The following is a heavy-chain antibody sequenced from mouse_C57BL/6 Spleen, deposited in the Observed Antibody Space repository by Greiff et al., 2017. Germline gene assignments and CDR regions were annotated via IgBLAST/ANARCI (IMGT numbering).Heavy chain of an antibody. CDR2: ISSGGSYT. CDR3: AELGRDYAMDY. V-gene: IGHV5-6*01. D-gene: IGHD4-1*01. J-gene: IGHJ4*01. Sequence: EVHLVESGGDLVKPGGSLKLSCAASGFTFSSYGMSWVRQTPDKRLEWVATISSGGSYTYYPDSVKGRFTISRDNAKNTLYLQMSSLKSEDTAMYYCAELGRDYAMDYWGQGTSVTVSS. CDR1: GFTFSSYG.